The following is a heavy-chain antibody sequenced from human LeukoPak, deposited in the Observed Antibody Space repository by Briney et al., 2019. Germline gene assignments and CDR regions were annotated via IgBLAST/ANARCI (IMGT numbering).Heavy chain of an antibody. Sequence: PSETLSLTCTVSGGSISSSSYYWGWIRQPPGKGLEWIGSIYYSGSTYYNPSLKSRVTISVDTSKNQFSLKLNSVTAADTAVYSRARLFVRYFYYMDVWGKGTTVTVSS. CDR1: GGSISSSSYY. CDR3: ARLFVRYFYYMDV. V-gene: IGHV4-39*01. J-gene: IGHJ6*03. D-gene: IGHD3-16*02. CDR2: IYYSGST.